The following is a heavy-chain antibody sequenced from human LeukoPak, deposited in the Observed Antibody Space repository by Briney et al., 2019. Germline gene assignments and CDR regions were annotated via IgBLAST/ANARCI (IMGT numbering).Heavy chain of an antibody. CDR3: ARGGYSSSWYYYFDY. J-gene: IGHJ4*02. CDR1: GYSFTSYW. D-gene: IGHD6-13*01. CDR2: IYPGDSDT. V-gene: IGHV5-51*01. Sequence: GESLKISCKGSGYSFTSYWIGWVRQMPGKGLEWMGIIYPGDSDTRSSPSFQGQVTISADKSISTAYLQWSSLKASDTAMYYCARGGYSSSWYYYFDYWGQGTLVTVSS.